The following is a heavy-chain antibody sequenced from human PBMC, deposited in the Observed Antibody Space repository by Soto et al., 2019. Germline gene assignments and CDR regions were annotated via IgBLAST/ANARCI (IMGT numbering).Heavy chain of an antibody. D-gene: IGHD4-17*01. V-gene: IGHV3-33*01. J-gene: IGHJ4*02. CDR2: IWYDGSNK. Sequence: QVQLVESGGGVVQPGRSLRLSCAASGFTFSSYGMHWVRQAPGKGLEWVAVIWYDGSNKYYADSVKGRFTISRDNSKNTLYLQMNSLRAEDTAVYYCARGGYPTVTTEVDYWGQGTLVTVSS. CDR1: GFTFSSYG. CDR3: ARGGYPTVTTEVDY.